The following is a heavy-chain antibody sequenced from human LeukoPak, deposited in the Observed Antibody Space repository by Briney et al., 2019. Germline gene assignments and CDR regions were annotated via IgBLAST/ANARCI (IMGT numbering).Heavy chain of an antibody. CDR2: ISAYNGHT. CDR1: GYTFTSYG. Sequence: ASVKVSCKASGYTFTSYGISWVRQAPGQGLKWMGWISAYNGHTNYAQKLQGRVTMTTDTSTTTAYMELRSLRSDDTAVYYCARDFGRFATAGNYYYGMDVWGQGTTVTVSS. J-gene: IGHJ6*02. V-gene: IGHV1-18*01. CDR3: ARDFGRFATAGNYYYGMDV. D-gene: IGHD1-1*01.